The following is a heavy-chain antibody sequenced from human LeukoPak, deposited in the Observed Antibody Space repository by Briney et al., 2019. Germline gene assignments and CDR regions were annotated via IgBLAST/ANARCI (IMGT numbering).Heavy chain of an antibody. D-gene: IGHD5/OR15-5a*01. V-gene: IGHV6-1*01. CDR3: ARVASKVVDY. CDR1: GDSVSSTSVA. CDR2: TYYRSKWYN. Sequence: SQTLSLTCAISGDSVSSTSVAWIWIRQSPSRGLEWLGRTYYRSKWYNDYAVSVKSRITINPDTSKNQFSLHLNSVTPEDTAVYYCARVASKVVDYWGQGTLVTVSS. J-gene: IGHJ4*02.